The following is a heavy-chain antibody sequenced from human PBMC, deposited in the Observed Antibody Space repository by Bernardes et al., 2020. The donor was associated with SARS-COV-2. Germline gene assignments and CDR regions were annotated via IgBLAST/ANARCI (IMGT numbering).Heavy chain of an antibody. CDR1: QFTFDDYA. V-gene: IGHV3-9*01. J-gene: IGHJ4*02. CDR2: ITWNSDDI. CDR3: TRARHLYFDY. Sequence: GGSLRLSCAASQFTFDDYAMHWVRQAPGKGLEWVSGITWNSDDIGYADSVKGRFTISRDNAKNSLSLQMNSLKPEDTAFYYCTRARHLYFDYWGQGTLVTGSS.